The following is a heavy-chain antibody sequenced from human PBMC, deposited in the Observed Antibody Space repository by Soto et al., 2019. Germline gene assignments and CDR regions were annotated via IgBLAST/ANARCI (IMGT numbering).Heavy chain of an antibody. CDR1: GFTFSTFG. D-gene: IGHD3-22*01. Sequence: QVQMVESGGGVVQPGRSLRLSCAASGFTFSTFGIHWVGQAPGKGLEWVAVISYDGGKKYYADSVEGRFTISRDNSKNTLYLQMNSLRPEDTAVYYCAKPQANFYDSSGYFDSWGQGTLVTVSS. V-gene: IGHV3-30*18. CDR3: AKPQANFYDSSGYFDS. CDR2: ISYDGGKK. J-gene: IGHJ4*02.